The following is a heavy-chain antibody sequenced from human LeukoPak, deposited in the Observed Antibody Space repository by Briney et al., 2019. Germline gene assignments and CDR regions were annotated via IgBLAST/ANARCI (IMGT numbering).Heavy chain of an antibody. J-gene: IGHJ4*02. CDR3: VRQPIGPYYFDY. CDR2: IYNGGSA. D-gene: IGHD1-14*01. V-gene: IGHV4-4*07. CDR1: GASVSNYY. Sequence: KPSETLSLTCTVSGASVSNYYWSWIRQPAGKGLEWIGRIYNGGSANYNPSLHSRISMSVDTSNNQFSLRLKSVTAADTAVYYCVRQPIGPYYFDYWGQGTLVTVSS.